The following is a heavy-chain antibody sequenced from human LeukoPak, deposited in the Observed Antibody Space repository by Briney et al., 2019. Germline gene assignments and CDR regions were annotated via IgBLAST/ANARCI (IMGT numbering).Heavy chain of an antibody. CDR1: GFTFSSYA. V-gene: IGHV3-23*01. CDR2: ISGSGGST. CDR3: AKGPLGWNYFDY. J-gene: IGHJ4*02. D-gene: IGHD6-19*01. Sequence: GGSLRLSCAASGFTFSSYAMSWVRQAPGKGLEWVSAISGSGGSTYYADSVKGRFTISRDNSKNTLYLQMNSLRAEDTAVCYCAKGPLGWNYFDYWGQGTLVTVSS.